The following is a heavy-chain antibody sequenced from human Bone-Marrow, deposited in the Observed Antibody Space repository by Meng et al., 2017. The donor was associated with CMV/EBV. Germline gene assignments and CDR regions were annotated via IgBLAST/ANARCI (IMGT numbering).Heavy chain of an antibody. Sequence: SETLSLTCTVSGGSISSSSYYWGWIRQPPGKGLEWIGSIYYSGSTYYNPSLKSRVTISVDTSKNQFSLKLSSVTAADTAVYYCARNLGHYDFWSGPIEGGMDVWGQGPTVTGYS. D-gene: IGHD3-3*01. J-gene: IGHJ6*01. CDR3: ARNLGHYDFWSGPIEGGMDV. CDR2: IYYSGST. CDR1: GGSISSSSYY. V-gene: IGHV4-39*01.